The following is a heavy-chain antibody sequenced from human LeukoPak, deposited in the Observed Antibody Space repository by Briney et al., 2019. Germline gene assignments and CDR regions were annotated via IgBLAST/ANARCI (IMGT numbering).Heavy chain of an antibody. J-gene: IGHJ6*02. V-gene: IGHV1-8*01. CDR2: MNPNSGNT. CDR3: ARSRSSSWVIYYYYYGMDV. D-gene: IGHD6-13*01. CDR1: GYTFTSYD. Sequence: GASVKVSCKASGYTFTSYDINWVRQATGQGLEWMGWMNPNSGNTGYAQKFQGRVTMTRNTPISTAYMELSSLRSEDTAVYYCARSRSSSWVIYYYYYGMDVWGQGTTVTVSS.